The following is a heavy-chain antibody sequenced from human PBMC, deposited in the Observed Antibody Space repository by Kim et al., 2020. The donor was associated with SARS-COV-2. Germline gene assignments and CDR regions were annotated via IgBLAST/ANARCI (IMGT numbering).Heavy chain of an antibody. D-gene: IGHD3-22*01. V-gene: IGHV4-31*03. CDR1: GGSISSGGYY. Sequence: SETLSLTCTVSGGSISSGGYYWSWIRQHPGKGLEWIGYIYYSGSTYYNPSLKSRVTISVDTSKNQFSLKLSSVTAADTAVYYCARAFYGGKGYYDSNWGQGTLVTVSS. J-gene: IGHJ4*02. CDR3: ARAFYGGKGYYDSN. CDR2: IYYSGST.